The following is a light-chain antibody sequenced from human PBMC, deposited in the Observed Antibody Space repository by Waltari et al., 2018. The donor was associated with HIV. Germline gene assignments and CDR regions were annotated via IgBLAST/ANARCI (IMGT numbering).Light chain of an antibody. J-gene: IGLJ1*01. CDR3: SSYTSSSPYV. Sequence: QSALTQPASVSGSPGQSITISCTGTSSDVGCYNSFSWYQQHPGKAPTLMIYDVSNRPSGVSNRFSGSKSGNTASLTISGLQAEDEADYYCSSYTSSSPYVFGTGTKVTVL. CDR2: DVS. CDR1: SSDVGCYNS. V-gene: IGLV2-14*03.